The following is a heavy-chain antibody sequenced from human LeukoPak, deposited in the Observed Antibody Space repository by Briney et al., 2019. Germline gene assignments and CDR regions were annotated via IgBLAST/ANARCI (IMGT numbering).Heavy chain of an antibody. V-gene: IGHV3-30*18. D-gene: IGHD3-10*01. CDR3: AKRVSYYYGSGPTDYYYGMDV. CDR2: ISYDGSNK. CDR1: GFTFSSYG. Sequence: GGSLRLSCAASGFTFSSYGMRWVRQAPGKGLEWVAVISYDGSNKYYADSVKGRFTISRDNSKNTLYLQMNSLRAEDTAVYYCAKRVSYYYGSGPTDYYYGMDVWGQGTTVTVSS. J-gene: IGHJ6*02.